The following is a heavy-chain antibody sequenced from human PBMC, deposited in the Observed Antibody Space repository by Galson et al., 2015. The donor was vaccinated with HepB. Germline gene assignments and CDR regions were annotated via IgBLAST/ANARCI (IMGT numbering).Heavy chain of an antibody. CDR2: ISYDGSNE. D-gene: IGHD6-19*01. CDR3: ARAYNSGWQIDD. CDR1: GFSFSSYA. J-gene: IGHJ4*02. Sequence: SLRLSCAGSGFSFSSYAMHWARQAPGKGLEWVAVISYDGSNEYYADSVRGRFSISRDNSENTLHLQMNSLRAEDTALYYCARAYNSGWQIDDWGQVTLVTVSS. V-gene: IGHV3-30-3*01.